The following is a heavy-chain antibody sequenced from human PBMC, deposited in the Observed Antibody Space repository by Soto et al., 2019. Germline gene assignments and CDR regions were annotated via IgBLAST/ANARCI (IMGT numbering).Heavy chain of an antibody. V-gene: IGHV3-11*05. J-gene: IGHJ4*02. CDR2: ITNSGSYT. CDR1: GFTFSDYY. D-gene: IGHD2-15*01. CDR3: AKGPCNGDSCRHFDY. Sequence: QVQLVESGGGLVKPGGSLRLSCEASGFTFSDYYMSWIRQAPGKGLEWVSYITNSGSYTNFADSVKGRFTISRDNAKNSLYLQMNSLRAEDTALYYCAKGPCNGDSCRHFDYWGQGTLVTVSS.